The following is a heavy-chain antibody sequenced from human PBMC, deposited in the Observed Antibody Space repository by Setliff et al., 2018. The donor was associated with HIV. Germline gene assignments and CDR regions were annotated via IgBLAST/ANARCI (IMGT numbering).Heavy chain of an antibody. V-gene: IGHV3-23*01. CDR3: AKELAASGLGYFDS. CDR2: ILSTGERT. CDR1: GFTFSNYA. Sequence: GGSLRLSCAASGFTFSNYAMSWVRQAPGEGLEWVSAILSTGERTFYADSVKGRLTISRDNSKNTVYLQMNSLRAEDTAEYYCAKELAASGLGYFDSWGRGILVTAPQ. D-gene: IGHD3-22*01. J-gene: IGHJ4*02.